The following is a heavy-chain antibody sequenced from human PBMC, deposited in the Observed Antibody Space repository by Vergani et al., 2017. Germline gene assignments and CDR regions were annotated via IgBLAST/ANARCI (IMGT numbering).Heavy chain of an antibody. V-gene: IGHV4-34*01. D-gene: IGHD3-3*01. CDR2: INHSGST. J-gene: IGHJ6*03. Sequence: QVQLQQWGAGLLKPSETLSLTCAVYGGSFSGYYWSWIRQPPGKGLEWIGEINHSGSTNYNPSLKSRVTISVDTSKNQFSLKLSSVTAADTAVYYCAREDDFWSGPGYYYMDVWGKGTTVTVSS. CDR1: GGSFSGYY. CDR3: AREDDFWSGPGYYYMDV.